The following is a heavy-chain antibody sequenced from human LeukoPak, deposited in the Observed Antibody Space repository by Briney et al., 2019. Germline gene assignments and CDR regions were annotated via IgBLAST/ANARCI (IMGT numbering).Heavy chain of an antibody. CDR3: ASDSGSYLGFDY. CDR1: GFTVSSNY. D-gene: IGHD1-26*01. Sequence: GGSLRLSCAASGFTVSSNYMSWVRQAPGKGLEWVSVIYSGGSTYYADSVKGRFTISRDNSKNTLYLQMNSLRAEDTAVYYCASDSGSYLGFDYWGQGTLVTVSS. J-gene: IGHJ4*02. CDR2: IYSGGST. V-gene: IGHV3-53*01.